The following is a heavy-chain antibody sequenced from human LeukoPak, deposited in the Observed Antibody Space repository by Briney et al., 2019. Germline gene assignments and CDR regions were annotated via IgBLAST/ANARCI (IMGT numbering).Heavy chain of an antibody. CDR2: IKQDGSEK. D-gene: IGHD3-10*01. CDR3: ARVRSDYGLGRYFDY. Sequence: PGGSLRLSCAASGFTFSSYWMSWVRQAPGKGLEWVANIKQDGSEKNYVDSVKGRFTISRDNAKNSLYLQMNSLRGEDTAVYYCARVRSDYGLGRYFDYWGQGTLVTVSS. V-gene: IGHV3-7*03. CDR1: GFTFSSYW. J-gene: IGHJ4*02.